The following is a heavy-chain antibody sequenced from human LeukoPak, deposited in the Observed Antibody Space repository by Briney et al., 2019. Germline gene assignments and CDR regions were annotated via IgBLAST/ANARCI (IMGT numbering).Heavy chain of an antibody. CDR3: ARLRLTGVVVVAATPVNWLDP. CDR2: IYPGDSDT. V-gene: IGHV5-51*01. J-gene: IGHJ5*02. D-gene: IGHD2-15*01. Sequence: GESLKISCKGSGYSFTSYWIGWVRQMPGKGLEWMGTIYPGDSDTRYSPSFQGQVTISADKSISTAYLQWSSLKASDTAMYYCARLRLTGVVVVAATPVNWLDPWGQGTLVTVSS. CDR1: GYSFTSYW.